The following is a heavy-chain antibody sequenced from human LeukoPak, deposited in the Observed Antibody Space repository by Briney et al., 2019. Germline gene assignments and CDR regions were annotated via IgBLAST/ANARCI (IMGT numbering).Heavy chain of an antibody. CDR2: IYYSGST. V-gene: IGHV4-39*07. CDR3: ARVDSGDYEGEYFDY. CDR1: GGSISSSSYY. J-gene: IGHJ4*02. Sequence: PSETLSLTCTVSGGSISSSSYYWGWIRQPPGKGLEWIGTIYYSGSTYYNPSLKSRVTISVDTSKNQFSLKLSSVTAADTAVYYCARVDSGDYEGEYFDYWGQGTLVTVSS. D-gene: IGHD4-17*01.